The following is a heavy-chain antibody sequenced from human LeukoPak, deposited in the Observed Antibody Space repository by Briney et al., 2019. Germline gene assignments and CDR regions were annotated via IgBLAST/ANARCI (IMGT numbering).Heavy chain of an antibody. CDR2: ISDSGHST. Sequence: GGSLRLSCAASGFIFTNYDMSWVRQAPGKGLEWVSTISDSGHSTSYADSVKGRFTISRDNSKNTLYLQMNSLRAEDTALYYCATGEFYFDFWGQGTLVTVSS. D-gene: IGHD3-16*01. J-gene: IGHJ4*02. CDR1: GFIFTNYD. V-gene: IGHV3-23*01. CDR3: ATGEFYFDF.